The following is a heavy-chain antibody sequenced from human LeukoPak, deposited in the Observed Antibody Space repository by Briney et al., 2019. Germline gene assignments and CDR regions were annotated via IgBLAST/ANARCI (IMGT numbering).Heavy chain of an antibody. J-gene: IGHJ4*02. CDR3: ARERGHLDY. D-gene: IGHD6-25*01. CDR2: IYSGGST. CDR1: GFTVSSNY. V-gene: IGHV3-66*01. Sequence: GGSLRLSCVVSGFTVSSNYMSWVRQAPGKGLEWVSVIYSGGSTYYADSVKGRFAISRDNSKNTLYLQMNSLIAEDTAVYYCARERGHLDYWGQGTLVTVSS.